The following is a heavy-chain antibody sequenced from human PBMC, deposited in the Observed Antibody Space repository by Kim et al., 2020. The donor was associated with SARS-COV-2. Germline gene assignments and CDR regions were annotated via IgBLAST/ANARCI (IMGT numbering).Heavy chain of an antibody. CDR2: ISSSGSTI. CDR3: ARMYYDFWSGALDY. Sequence: GGSLRLSCAASGFTFSSYEMNWVRQAPGKGLEWVSYISSSGSTIYYADSVKGRFTISRDNAKNSLYLQMNSLRAEDTAVYYCARMYYDFWSGALDYWGQGTLVTVSS. V-gene: IGHV3-48*03. D-gene: IGHD3-3*01. CDR1: GFTFSSYE. J-gene: IGHJ4*02.